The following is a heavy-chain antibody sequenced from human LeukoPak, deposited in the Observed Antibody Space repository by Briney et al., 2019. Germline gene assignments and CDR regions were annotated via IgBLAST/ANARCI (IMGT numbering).Heavy chain of an antibody. D-gene: IGHD5-18*01. V-gene: IGHV3-21*01. CDR1: GFTFSSYS. CDR3: ARGHRDTAMVTY. J-gene: IGHJ4*02. Sequence: GGSLRLSCAASGFTFSSYSMNWVRQAPGKGLEWVSSISSSSSYIYYADSVKGRFTISRDNAKNSLHLQMNSLRAEDTAVYYCARGHRDTAMVTYWGQGTLVTVSS. CDR2: ISSSSSYI.